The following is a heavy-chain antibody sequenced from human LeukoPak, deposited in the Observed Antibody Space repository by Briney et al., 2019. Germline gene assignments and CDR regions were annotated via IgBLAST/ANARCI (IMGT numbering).Heavy chain of an antibody. Sequence: GGSLRLSCAASGFTFSSYAMSWVRQAPGKGLEWVSAISGSGGSTYYADSVKGQFTISRDNSKNTLYLQMNSLRAEDTAVYYCAKGVYSGSYRLSFSHWGQGTLVTVSS. D-gene: IGHD1-26*01. V-gene: IGHV3-23*01. CDR3: AKGVYSGSYRLSFSH. J-gene: IGHJ4*02. CDR1: GFTFSSYA. CDR2: ISGSGGST.